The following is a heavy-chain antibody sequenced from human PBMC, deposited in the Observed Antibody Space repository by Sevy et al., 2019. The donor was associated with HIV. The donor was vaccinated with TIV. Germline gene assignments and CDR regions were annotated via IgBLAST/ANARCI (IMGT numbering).Heavy chain of an antibody. CDR1: GFTFSTYG. D-gene: IGHD3-9*01. CDR2: VWYDESNK. CDR3: ARDASGLRYFDWLRYFDL. Sequence: GGSLRLSCAASGFTFSTYGMHWVRQAPGKGLEWVAVVWYDESNKSYADSVKGRFTVSRDNSKGTLYLQMNSLRAEDTAVYYCARDASGLRYFDWLRYFDLWGRGTLVTVSS. V-gene: IGHV3-33*01. J-gene: IGHJ2*01.